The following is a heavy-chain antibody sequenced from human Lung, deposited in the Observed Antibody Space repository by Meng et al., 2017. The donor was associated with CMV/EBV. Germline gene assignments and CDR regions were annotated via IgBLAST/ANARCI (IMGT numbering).Heavy chain of an antibody. D-gene: IGHD6-6*01. V-gene: IGHV5-51*01. CDR1: GFSFTSYW. CDR2: IYPGDSDT. CDR3: ARRQQFARSLNKDYYYYYGMDV. Sequence: ESXKISXKGSGFSFTSYWIGWVRQVPGKGLEWMGIIYPGDSDTRYSPSFQGPVTVSAAKSISTAYLQWSRLKASVTAMYYCARRQQFARSLNKDYYYYYGMDVWGRGTXVAVAS. J-gene: IGHJ6*02.